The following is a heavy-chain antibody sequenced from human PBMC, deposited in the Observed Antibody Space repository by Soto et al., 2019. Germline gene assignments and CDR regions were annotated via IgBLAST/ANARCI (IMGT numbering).Heavy chain of an antibody. Sequence: SETLSLSCTVSGGSIVGYYCRWIRQPPGKGLEWIGSIYYSGSTYYNPSLKSRVTISVDTSKNQFSLKLSSVTAADTAVYYCASSYYYGSGGFDYWGQGTLVTVSS. D-gene: IGHD3-10*01. J-gene: IGHJ4*02. CDR1: GGSIVGYY. CDR3: ASSYYYGSGGFDY. CDR2: IYYSGST. V-gene: IGHV4-59*05.